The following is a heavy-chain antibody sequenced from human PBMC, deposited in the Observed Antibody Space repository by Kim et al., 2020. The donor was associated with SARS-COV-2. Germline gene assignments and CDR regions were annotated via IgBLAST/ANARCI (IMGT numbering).Heavy chain of an antibody. Sequence: SVKVSCKASGGTFSSYAISWVRQAPGQGLEWIGGIIPIFGTANYAQKFQGRVTITADESTSTAYMELSSLRSEDTAVYYCARDPIAAAGTEGDDAFDIWGQGTMVTVSS. V-gene: IGHV1-69*13. J-gene: IGHJ3*02. CDR3: ARDPIAAAGTEGDDAFDI. CDR2: IIPIFGTA. CDR1: GGTFSSYA. D-gene: IGHD6-13*01.